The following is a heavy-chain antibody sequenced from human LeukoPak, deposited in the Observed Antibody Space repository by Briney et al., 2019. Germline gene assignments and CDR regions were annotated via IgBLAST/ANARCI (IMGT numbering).Heavy chain of an antibody. V-gene: IGHV4-34*01. CDR2: INHLGRT. CDR1: GGSFSVYY. CDR3: ARGSASGIYPIDY. J-gene: IGHJ4*02. Sequence: SETLSLTCAVYGGSFSVYYWSWIRQPPGKGLEWIAEINHLGRTNYNPSLKSRATISIDTSKNQVFLKLSSVTAADTAVYYCARGSASGIYPIDYWGPGTLVTVSS. D-gene: IGHD5-12*01.